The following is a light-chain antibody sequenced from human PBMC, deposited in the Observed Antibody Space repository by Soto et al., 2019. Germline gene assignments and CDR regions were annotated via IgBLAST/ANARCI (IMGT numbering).Light chain of an antibody. CDR3: AAWDDSLNARGV. CDR1: RSNIGNDA. Sequence: QSVLTQPPSASGNPGQRVAISCSGSRSNIGNDAVSWYHQLPGTAPKLLIYNNNQRPSGVPDRFSGSKSGTSASLAISGLQSEDEADYYCAAWDDSLNARGVFGGGTKLTVL. J-gene: IGLJ3*02. CDR2: NNN. V-gene: IGLV1-44*01.